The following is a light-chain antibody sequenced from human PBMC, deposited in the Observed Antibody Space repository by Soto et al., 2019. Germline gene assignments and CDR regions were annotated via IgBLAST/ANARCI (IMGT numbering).Light chain of an antibody. Sequence: DIQMTQSPSSRSASVGDRVTITCRASQSINTYLNWYQQKPGKAPKLLIYAASSLQSGVPSRFSGSGSGTDFTLTIGSLQPEDFATYYCQESYSHSRTFGPGTKVDI. J-gene: IGKJ3*01. CDR2: AAS. V-gene: IGKV1-39*01. CDR3: QESYSHSRT. CDR1: QSINTY.